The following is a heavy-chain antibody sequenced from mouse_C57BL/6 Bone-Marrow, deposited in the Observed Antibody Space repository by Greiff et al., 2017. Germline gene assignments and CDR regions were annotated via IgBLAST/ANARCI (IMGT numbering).Heavy chain of an antibody. V-gene: IGHV1-69*01. J-gene: IGHJ4*01. CDR1: GYTFTSYW. Sequence: QVQLQQPGAELVMPGASVKLSCKASGYTFTSYWMHWVKQRPGQGLEWIGEIDPSDSYTNYNQKFKGKSTLTVDKSSSTAYMQLSSLTSEDSAVYYCARYYSNTYAMDYWGQGTSVTVSS. CDR2: IDPSDSYT. D-gene: IGHD2-5*01. CDR3: ARYYSNTYAMDY.